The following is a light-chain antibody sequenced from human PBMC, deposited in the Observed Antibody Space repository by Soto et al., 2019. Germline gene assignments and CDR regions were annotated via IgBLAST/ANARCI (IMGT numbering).Light chain of an antibody. CDR3: QQSYSTPIT. CDR1: QDISNS. Sequence: DIQMTQTPPSLSLSVGDRVTITCRASQDISNSLNWYQQKPGKSPRALIYGASSLESGVPSRFSGRGSGTDFTLSISSLQPEDFATYFCQQSYSTPITFGQGTRLEIK. V-gene: IGKV1-39*01. J-gene: IGKJ5*01. CDR2: GAS.